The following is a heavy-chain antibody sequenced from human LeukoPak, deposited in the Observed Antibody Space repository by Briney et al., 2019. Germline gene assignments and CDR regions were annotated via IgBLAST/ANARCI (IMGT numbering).Heavy chain of an antibody. J-gene: IGHJ4*02. V-gene: IGHV4-59*01. CDR3: AREGVVYGYNYFDY. D-gene: IGHD5-18*01. CDR1: GDSISSYY. CDR2: IYYSGSP. Sequence: KASETLFLTCSVSGDSISSYYWSWIRQPPGKGLEWIGDIYYSGSPNYNPSLKSRVTISVDTSENQFSLKLSSVTAADTAVYYCAREGVVYGYNYFDYWGQGTLVTVSS.